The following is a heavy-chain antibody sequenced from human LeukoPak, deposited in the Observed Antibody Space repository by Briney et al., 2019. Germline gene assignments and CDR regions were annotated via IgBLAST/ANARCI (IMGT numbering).Heavy chain of an antibody. V-gene: IGHV3-23*01. CDR1: GFTFSSYA. D-gene: IGHD5-18*01. CDR2: INGGGSS. CDR3: AKGQGYNYGDSIDY. J-gene: IGHJ4*02. Sequence: PGGSLRLSCAASGFTFSSYAMSWVRQAPGKGLEWVSVINGGGSSYYADSVKGRFTVSRDNSKNTLYLQMNSLRDEDTAVYYCAKGQGYNYGDSIDYWGQGTLVTVSS.